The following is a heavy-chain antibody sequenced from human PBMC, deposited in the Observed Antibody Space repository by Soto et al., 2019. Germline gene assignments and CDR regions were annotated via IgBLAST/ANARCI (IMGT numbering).Heavy chain of an antibody. CDR3: VRDAGRRFDY. J-gene: IGHJ4*02. Sequence: EVQLVESGGSLVQPGGSLRLSCAASGFTFSSYWMTWARQAPGKGLEWVASMNRDGSEKRYVDSVEGRFTISRDNAKNSLFLQMNSLSPDDTAVYYCVRDAGRRFDYWGQGSLVTVSS. CDR1: GFTFSSYW. V-gene: IGHV3-7*01. CDR2: MNRDGSEK. D-gene: IGHD6-13*01.